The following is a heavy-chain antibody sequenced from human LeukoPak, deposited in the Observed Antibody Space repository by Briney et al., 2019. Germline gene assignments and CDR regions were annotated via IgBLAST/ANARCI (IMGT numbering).Heavy chain of an antibody. V-gene: IGHV1-69*05. CDR3: ASSDSTSLY. J-gene: IGHJ4*02. D-gene: IGHD2-2*01. CDR2: IIPIFGTA. Sequence: GASMKVSCKASGYTFASYGISWVRQAPGQGLEWMGGIIPIFGTANYAQKFQGRVTITTDESTSTAYMELSSLRSEDTAVYYCASSDSTSLYWGQGTLVTVSS. CDR1: GYTFASYG.